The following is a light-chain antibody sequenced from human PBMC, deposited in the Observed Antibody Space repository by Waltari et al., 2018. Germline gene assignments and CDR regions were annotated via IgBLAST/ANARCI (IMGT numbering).Light chain of an antibody. CDR2: DAK. CDR3: HQYNYWPPAYT. J-gene: IGKJ2*01. CDR1: RNVGSS. Sequence: EVVLTQSPGALSVSPGESATLSCRASRNVGSSLAWYQQTPGQATRLLVYDAKNRATDVPARFSGSGYGTQFTLTISSLQSEDFGVYYCHQYNYWPPAYTFGQGTKLEIK. V-gene: IGKV3-15*01.